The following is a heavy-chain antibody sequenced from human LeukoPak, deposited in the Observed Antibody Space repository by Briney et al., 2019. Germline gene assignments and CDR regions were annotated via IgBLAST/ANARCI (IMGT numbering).Heavy chain of an antibody. J-gene: IGHJ5*02. V-gene: IGHV1-2*02. CDR2: INPNSGGT. CDR1: GYTFTGYY. Sequence: VSVKVSCKASGYTFTGYYMHWVRHAPGQGLEWMGWINPNSGGTNYAQKFQGRVTMTRDTSISTAYMELSRLRSDDTAVYYCARTNYGDYWFDPWGQGTLVTVSS. D-gene: IGHD4-17*01. CDR3: ARTNYGDYWFDP.